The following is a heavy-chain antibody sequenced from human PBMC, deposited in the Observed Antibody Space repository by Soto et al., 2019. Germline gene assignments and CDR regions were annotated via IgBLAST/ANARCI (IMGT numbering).Heavy chain of an antibody. CDR3: ARDAEGYEY. CDR1: GFSFSRSW. D-gene: IGHD5-12*01. V-gene: IGHV3-7*01. Sequence: EVQLVQSGGDLVQPGGSLRLSCAASGFSFSRSWMSWVRQAPGKGLEWVANIKADGSEKYYVDSVKGRFIISRDNAKNSLYLQINSLRAEDTAVYYCARDAEGYEYWGQGTLVTVSS. J-gene: IGHJ4*02. CDR2: IKADGSEK.